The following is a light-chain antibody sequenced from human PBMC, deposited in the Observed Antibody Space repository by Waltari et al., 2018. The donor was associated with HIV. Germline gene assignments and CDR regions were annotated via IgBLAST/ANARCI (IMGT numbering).Light chain of an antibody. J-gene: IGLJ3*02. V-gene: IGLV1-47*01. Sequence: QSVLTPPPSASGTPGHSITISCSGHSSTRGRNFVSWHQQLPETAPKLLILRNNQRPSGVPDRFSGAKFGTSASLAISGLRSEDEADYYCAAWDDSLREVFGGGTKLTVL. CDR3: AAWDDSLREV. CDR2: RNN. CDR1: SSTRGRNF.